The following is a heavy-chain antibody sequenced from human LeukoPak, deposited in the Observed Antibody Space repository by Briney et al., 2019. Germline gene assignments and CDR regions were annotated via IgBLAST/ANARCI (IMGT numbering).Heavy chain of an antibody. V-gene: IGHV4-4*07. CDR3: AREYGSGRWEYNWFDP. J-gene: IGHJ5*02. Sequence: PSETLSLTCTVSGGSISSYYWSWIRQPAGKGLEWIGRIYTSGSTNYNPSLKSRVTMSVDTSRNQFSLKLSSVTAADTAVYYCAREYGSGRWEYNWFDPWGQGTLVAVSS. CDR2: IYTSGST. D-gene: IGHD3-10*01. CDR1: GGSISSYY.